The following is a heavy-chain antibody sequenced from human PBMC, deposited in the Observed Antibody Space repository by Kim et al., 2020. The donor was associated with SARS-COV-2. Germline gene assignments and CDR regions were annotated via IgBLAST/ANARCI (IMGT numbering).Heavy chain of an antibody. V-gene: IGHV3-66*01. D-gene: IGHD3-16*01. CDR1: GFTVNDNY. CDR2: IYSDGST. CDR3: ARVRGGDYSDH. J-gene: IGHJ4*02. Sequence: GGSLRLSCAASGFTVNDNYMNWVRQAPGKGLEWVSVIYSDGSTYYADSVKGRFTISRDNSKNTLSLQMNSLRADDTAVYYCARVRGGDYSDHWGQGTLVT.